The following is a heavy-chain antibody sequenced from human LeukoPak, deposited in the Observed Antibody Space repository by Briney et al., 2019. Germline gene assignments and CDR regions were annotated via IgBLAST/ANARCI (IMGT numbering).Heavy chain of an antibody. CDR3: AKVYSGGSFNWFDP. Sequence: GGSLRLSCAASGFTFSSYAMSWVRQAPGKGLEWVSAISGSGGSTYYADSVKGRFTISRDNSKNTLYLQMNSLRADDTAVYYCAKVYSGGSFNWFDPWGQGTLVTVSS. V-gene: IGHV3-23*01. CDR2: ISGSGGST. D-gene: IGHD2-15*01. CDR1: GFTFSSYA. J-gene: IGHJ5*02.